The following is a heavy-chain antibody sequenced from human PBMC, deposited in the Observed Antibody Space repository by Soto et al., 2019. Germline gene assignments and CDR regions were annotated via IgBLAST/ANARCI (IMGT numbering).Heavy chain of an antibody. V-gene: IGHV1-8*01. Sequence: QVQLVQSGVEVKKPGASVKVSCKASGYTFTSNDINWVRQATGQGLEWMGWMSPKSGYTGYAQKFQGRVTMTRDTSISTVYMELSSLRSEDTAVYYCAGGPPNWGFDFWGQGTLVTVSS. D-gene: IGHD7-27*01. CDR2: MSPKSGYT. CDR3: AGGPPNWGFDF. J-gene: IGHJ4*02. CDR1: GYTFTSND.